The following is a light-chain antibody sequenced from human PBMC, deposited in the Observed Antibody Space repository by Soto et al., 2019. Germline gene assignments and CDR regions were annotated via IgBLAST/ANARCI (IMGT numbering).Light chain of an antibody. CDR1: QDIKNW. CDR2: AAS. V-gene: IGKV1-12*01. CDR3: QQTSTFPRT. J-gene: IGKJ4*01. Sequence: DIQMTQSPSSVSASVGDRVTMTCRASQDIKNWLAWYQQKPGGAPKLLIYAASSVQSGVPSRFSGSGFGTDFTLTISSLQPEDFATYHCQQTSTFPRTFGGGTKVEI.